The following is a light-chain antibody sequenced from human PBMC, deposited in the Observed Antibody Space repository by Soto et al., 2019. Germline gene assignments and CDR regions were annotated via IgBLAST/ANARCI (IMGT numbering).Light chain of an antibody. Sequence: EIVLTQSPGTLSLSPGERATLSCRASQSVSNNYLAWYQQKPGQAPRLLIYGAPTRAAGIPATFSGSGSGTEFTLTISSLQSDDFAVYFCQQHNSWPWTFGQGTKVDIK. CDR2: GAP. CDR3: QQHNSWPWT. J-gene: IGKJ1*01. CDR1: QSVSNN. V-gene: IGKV3-15*01.